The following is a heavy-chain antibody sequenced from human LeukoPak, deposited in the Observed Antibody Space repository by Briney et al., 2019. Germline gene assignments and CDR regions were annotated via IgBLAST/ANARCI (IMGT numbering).Heavy chain of an antibody. CDR1: GFTFSSYA. Sequence: AGASLRLSCAASGFTFSSYAMSWVRQAPGKGLEWVSAISGSGGSTHYADSVKGRFTISRDNSKNTLYLQMNSLRAEDTAVYYCAKVGGYAQRHYYYYYGMDVWGQGTTVTVSS. J-gene: IGHJ6*02. CDR3: AKVGGYAQRHYYYYYGMDV. CDR2: ISGSGGST. V-gene: IGHV3-23*01. D-gene: IGHD5-12*01.